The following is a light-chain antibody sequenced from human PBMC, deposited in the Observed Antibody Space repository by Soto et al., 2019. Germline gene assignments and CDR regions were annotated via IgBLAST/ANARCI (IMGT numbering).Light chain of an antibody. CDR3: QQYNSWPIT. Sequence: EIVMTQSPATLSVSPGEGVTLSCRASQSVRTNLAWYQQRPGQAPRLLIYGAFTRATGIPARISGSGSGTEFTLTISSLQSEDFAVYYCQQYNSWPITFGQGTRLDIK. CDR2: GAF. CDR1: QSVRTN. J-gene: IGKJ5*01. V-gene: IGKV3-15*01.